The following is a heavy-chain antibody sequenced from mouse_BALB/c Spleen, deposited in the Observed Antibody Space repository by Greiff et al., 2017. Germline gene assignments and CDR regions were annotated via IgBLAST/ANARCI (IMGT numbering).Heavy chain of an antibody. D-gene: IGHD2-2*01. CDR2: ISSGGSYT. CDR3: TRDLEGYDEAWFAY. CDR1: GFTFSSYT. J-gene: IGHJ3*01. V-gene: IGHV5-6-4*01. Sequence: EVKLMESGGGLVKPGGSLKLSCAASGFTFSSYTMSWVRQTPEKRLEWVATISSGGSYTYYPDSVKGRFTISRDNAKNTLYLQMSSLKSEDTAMYYCTRDLEGYDEAWFAYWGQGTLVTVSA.